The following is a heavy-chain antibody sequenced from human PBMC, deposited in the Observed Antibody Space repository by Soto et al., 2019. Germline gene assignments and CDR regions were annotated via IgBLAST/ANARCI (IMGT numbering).Heavy chain of an antibody. Sequence: XXVKVSCRASGYTFTNYGFSWVRQAPGQGLEWMGWISGYNGNTKYAEKFQGRVTMTTDTSTSTAHMELRSLRSDDTAVYYCAREGQAPYYYYGMDVWGQGTAVTVSS. CDR3: AREGQAPYYYYGMDV. V-gene: IGHV1-18*01. CDR1: GYTFTNYG. J-gene: IGHJ6*02. CDR2: ISGYNGNT.